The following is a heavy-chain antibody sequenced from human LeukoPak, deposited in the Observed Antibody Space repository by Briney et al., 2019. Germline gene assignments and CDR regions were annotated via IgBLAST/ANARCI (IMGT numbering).Heavy chain of an antibody. CDR1: GYTFTSYA. V-gene: IGHV1-3*01. Sequence: GASVKVSCKASGYTFTSYAMHWVRQAPGQRLEWMGWINAGNGNTKYSQKFQGRVTITRDTSASTAYTELSSLRPEDTAVYYCARVRRAYDSSGYYVSYFDYWGQGTLVTVSS. CDR2: INAGNGNT. D-gene: IGHD3-22*01. J-gene: IGHJ4*02. CDR3: ARVRRAYDSSGYYVSYFDY.